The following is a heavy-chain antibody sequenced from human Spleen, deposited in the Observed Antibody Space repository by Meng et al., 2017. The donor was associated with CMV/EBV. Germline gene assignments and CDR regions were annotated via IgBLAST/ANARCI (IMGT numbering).Heavy chain of an antibody. Sequence: GGSLRLSCAASGFTFSSYAMHWVRQAPGKGLEWVSAISGSGGSTYYADSVKGRFTISRDNSKNTLYLQMNSLRAEDTAVYYCAKAGGQLVLSYWGQGTLVTVSS. CDR2: ISGSGGST. CDR1: GFTFSSYA. D-gene: IGHD6-6*01. V-gene: IGHV3-23*01. J-gene: IGHJ4*02. CDR3: AKAGGQLVLSY.